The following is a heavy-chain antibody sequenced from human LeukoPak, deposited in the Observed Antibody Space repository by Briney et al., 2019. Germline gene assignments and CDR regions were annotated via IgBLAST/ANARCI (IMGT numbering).Heavy chain of an antibody. CDR1: GFPFSTYS. V-gene: IGHV3-48*01. CDR3: SRVHEGNYYQHYMDV. CDR2: IRGSGGGI. J-gene: IGHJ6*03. Sequence: GGSLRLSCAASGFPFSTYSVTWVRQAPGKGLEWISYIRGSGGGIYYADSVQGRFTISRDNAKNSLYLQMSSLRAEDTAVYYCSRVHEGNYYQHYMDVWGKGTTVTVSS.